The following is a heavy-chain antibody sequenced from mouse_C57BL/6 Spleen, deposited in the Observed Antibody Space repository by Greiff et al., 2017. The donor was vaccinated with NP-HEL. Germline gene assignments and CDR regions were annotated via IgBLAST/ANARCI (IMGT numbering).Heavy chain of an antibody. CDR3: AISDYYGSSYFDY. Sequence: QVQLQQPGAELVRPGSSVKLSCKASGYTFTSYWMHWVKQRPIQGLEWIGNIDPSDSETHYNQKFKDKATLTGDKSSITAYMQLSSLTSEDSAVYYCAISDYYGSSYFDYWGQGTTLTVSS. D-gene: IGHD1-1*01. J-gene: IGHJ2*01. V-gene: IGHV1-52*01. CDR1: GYTFTSYW. CDR2: IDPSDSET.